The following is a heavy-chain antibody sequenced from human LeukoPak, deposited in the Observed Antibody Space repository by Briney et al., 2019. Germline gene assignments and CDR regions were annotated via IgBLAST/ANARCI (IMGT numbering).Heavy chain of an antibody. D-gene: IGHD3-10*01. J-gene: IGHJ5*02. V-gene: IGHV1-2*02. CDR3: AREMVRGVIITENWFDP. CDR2: INPNSGGT. Sequence: ASVKVSCTASGYTFTVYYMHWVRQAPGQGLEWMGWINPNSGGTNYAQKFQGRVTMTRDTSISTAYMELSRLRSDDTAVYYCAREMVRGVIITENWFDPWGQGTLVTVSS. CDR1: GYTFTVYY.